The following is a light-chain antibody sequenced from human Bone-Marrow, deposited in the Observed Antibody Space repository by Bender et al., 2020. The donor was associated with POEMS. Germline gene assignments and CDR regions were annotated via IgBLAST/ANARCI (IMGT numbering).Light chain of an antibody. J-gene: IGLJ3*02. CDR1: SSNIGAGYD. Sequence: QSVLTQPPSVSGAPGHTVTISCTGSSSNIGAGYDVHWYQQFPGTAPRLLIYGNDNRPSGVPDRFSGSKSGTSASLTITGLQSEDESDDYCQSYDSGLSGRVFGGGTKLTVL. CDR2: GND. CDR3: QSYDSGLSGRV. V-gene: IGLV1-40*01.